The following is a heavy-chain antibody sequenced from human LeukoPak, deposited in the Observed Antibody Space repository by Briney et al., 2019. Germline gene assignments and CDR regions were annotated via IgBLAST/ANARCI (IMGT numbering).Heavy chain of an antibody. CDR1: GYTFTGYY. Sequence: ASVKVSCKASGYTFTGYYMHWVRQAPGQGLEWMGWINPNSGGTNYALKFQGRVTMTRDTSISTAYMELSRLRSDDTGVYYCARGPKGYCSGGSCYSSPKKYGMDVWGQGTTVTVSS. CDR2: INPNSGGT. V-gene: IGHV1-2*02. D-gene: IGHD2-15*01. CDR3: ARGPKGYCSGGSCYSSPKKYGMDV. J-gene: IGHJ6*02.